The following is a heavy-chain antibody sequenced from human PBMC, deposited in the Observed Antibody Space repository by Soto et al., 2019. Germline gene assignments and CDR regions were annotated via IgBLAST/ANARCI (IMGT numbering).Heavy chain of an antibody. V-gene: IGHV1-69*06. Sequence: SVKVSCNASGGTFGSDAITWVRQAPGQGLEWVGRIIPIFGTTNYAQNLQGRVTISADKSTLTSYMELHSLTSDDTALYYCARDRTDSGYYTNWLDPWGQGTQVTVSS. J-gene: IGHJ5*02. D-gene: IGHD3-22*01. CDR3: ARDRTDSGYYTNWLDP. CDR2: IIPIFGTT. CDR1: GGTFGSDA.